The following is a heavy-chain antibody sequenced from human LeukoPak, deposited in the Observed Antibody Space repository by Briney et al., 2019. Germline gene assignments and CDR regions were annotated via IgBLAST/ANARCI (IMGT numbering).Heavy chain of an antibody. CDR2: IYSGGST. D-gene: IGHD6-19*01. V-gene: IGHV3-53*01. CDR3: ARDGSSGWYVDYYYGMDV. J-gene: IGHJ6*02. Sequence: GGSLRLSCAASGFTVSSNYMSWVRQAPGKGLEWASVIYSGGSTYYADSVKGRFTISRDNSKNTLYLQMNSLRAEDTAVYYCARDGSSGWYVDYYYGMDVWGQGTTVTVSS. CDR1: GFTVSSNY.